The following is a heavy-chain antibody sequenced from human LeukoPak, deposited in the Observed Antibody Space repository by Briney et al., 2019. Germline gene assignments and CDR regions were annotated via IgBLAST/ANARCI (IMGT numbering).Heavy chain of an antibody. D-gene: IGHD6-25*01. CDR2: LSGTGGST. Sequence: GGSLRLSCAASGFTFSNYAMSWVRQAPGKGLEWVSTLSGTGGSTYYADSVKGRFTISRDNSKNTLYLQVSSLRAEDTAVYYCASGLELDYWGQGTLVTVSS. J-gene: IGHJ4*02. CDR3: ASGLELDY. V-gene: IGHV3-23*01. CDR1: GFTFSNYA.